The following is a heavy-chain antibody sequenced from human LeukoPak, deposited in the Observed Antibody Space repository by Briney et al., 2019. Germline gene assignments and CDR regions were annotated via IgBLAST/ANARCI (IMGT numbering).Heavy chain of an antibody. V-gene: IGHV3-30*04. D-gene: IGHD2/OR15-2a*01. J-gene: IGHJ4*02. CDR2: ISYDGSNK. CDR1: GFTFSSYA. Sequence: GRSLRLSSAASGFTFSSYAMHWVRQAPGKGLEWVAVISYDGSNKYYADSVKGRFTISRDNSKNTLYLQMNSLRAEDTAVYYCAREGKSMAPFDYWGQGTLVTVSS. CDR3: AREGKSMAPFDY.